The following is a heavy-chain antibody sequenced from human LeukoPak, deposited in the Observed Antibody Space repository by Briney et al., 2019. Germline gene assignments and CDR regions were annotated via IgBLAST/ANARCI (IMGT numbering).Heavy chain of an antibody. CDR1: GGTFSSYA. D-gene: IGHD2-15*01. CDR3: ATSLSPKTQYCSGGSCY. Sequence: GASVKVSCKASGGTFSSYAISWVRQAPGQGLEWMGRIIPILGIANYAQKFQGRVTMTEDTSTDTAYMELSSLRSEDTAVYYCATSLSPKTQYCSGGSCYWGQGTLVTVSS. J-gene: IGHJ4*02. CDR2: IIPILGIA. V-gene: IGHV1-69*04.